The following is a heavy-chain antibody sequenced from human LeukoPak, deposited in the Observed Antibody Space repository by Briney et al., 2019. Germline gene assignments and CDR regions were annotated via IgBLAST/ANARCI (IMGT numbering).Heavy chain of an antibody. CDR3: ARDILTGYYIDY. CDR2: ISSSGSTI. V-gene: IGHV3-11*04. Sequence: GGTLRLSCAASGFTFSDYYMSWIRQAPGKGLEWVSYISSSGSTIYYADSVKGRFTISRDNAKNSLYLQMNSLRAEDTAVYYCARDILTGYYIDYWGQGTLVTVSS. CDR1: GFTFSDYY. J-gene: IGHJ4*02. D-gene: IGHD3-9*01.